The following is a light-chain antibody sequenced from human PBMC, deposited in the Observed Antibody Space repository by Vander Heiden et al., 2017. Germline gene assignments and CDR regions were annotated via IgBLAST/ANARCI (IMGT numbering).Light chain of an antibody. V-gene: IGLV8-61*01. CDR3: VLYMGSGISV. Sequence: QTVVTQAPSFSVSPGGTVTLTCGLSSGSVSTNYYPSWYQQTPGQSPRTLIYSTNTRSSGVPDRFSGSILGNTAALTITGAQADDESDYYCVLYMGSGISVFSGGTKLTVL. CDR2: STN. CDR1: SGSVSTNYY. J-gene: IGLJ2*01.